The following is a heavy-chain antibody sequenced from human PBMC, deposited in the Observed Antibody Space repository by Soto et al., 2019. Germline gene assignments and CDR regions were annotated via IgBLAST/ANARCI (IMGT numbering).Heavy chain of an antibody. J-gene: IGHJ6*02. CDR1: GYTFTSYA. D-gene: IGHD6-13*01. V-gene: IGHV1-3*01. Sequence: GASVKVSCKASGYTFTSYAMHWVRQAPGQRLEWMGWINAGNGNTKYSQKFQGRVTITRDTSASTAYMELSSLRSEDTAVYYCARVCPGSSCVYYYYGMDVWGQGTTVTVSS. CDR3: ARVCPGSSCVYYYYGMDV. CDR2: INAGNGNT.